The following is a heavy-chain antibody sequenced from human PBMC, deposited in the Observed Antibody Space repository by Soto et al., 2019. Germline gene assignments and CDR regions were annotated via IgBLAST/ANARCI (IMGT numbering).Heavy chain of an antibody. D-gene: IGHD6-19*01. CDR1: GFTFSDYY. CDR3: ARGGVPYSSGWGIDY. J-gene: IGHJ4*02. V-gene: IGHV3-11*01. Sequence: QVQLVESGGGLDKPGGSLRLSCVASGFTFSDYYMNWIRQAPGKGLEWVSYISNRGHTIYYADSVKGRFTVSRDNAKNLLSLQMDSLRAEDTAVYYCARGGVPYSSGWGIDYWGQGTPVTVSS. CDR2: ISNRGHTI.